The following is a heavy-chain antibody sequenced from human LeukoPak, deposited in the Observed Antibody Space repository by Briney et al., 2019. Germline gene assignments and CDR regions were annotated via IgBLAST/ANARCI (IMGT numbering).Heavy chain of an antibody. Sequence: SQTLSLTCAISGYSVASDSADWNWIRQSPSRGLEWLGRAYYKSKWYYDYAVSVKSRITINPDTSKNQFSLQLNSVTPEDTAVYFCARHYCSTTRCLGMDVWGKGTTVTVSS. D-gene: IGHD2-2*01. CDR1: GYSVASDSAD. CDR2: AYYKSKWYY. V-gene: IGHV6-1*01. J-gene: IGHJ6*04. CDR3: ARHYCSTTRCLGMDV.